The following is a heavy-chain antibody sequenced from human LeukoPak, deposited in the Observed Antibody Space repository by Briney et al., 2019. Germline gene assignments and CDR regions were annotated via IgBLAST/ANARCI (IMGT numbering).Heavy chain of an antibody. Sequence: GGSLRLSCAASGFTFSSYGMHWVRQAPGKGLEWVAFIRYDGSNKYYADSVKGRFTISRDNSKNTLYLQMNILRAEDTAVYYCAKDRKRRNYYDSSGYSYYFDYWGQGTLVTVSS. J-gene: IGHJ4*02. V-gene: IGHV3-30*02. CDR2: IRYDGSNK. CDR1: GFTFSSYG. CDR3: AKDRKRRNYYDSSGYSYYFDY. D-gene: IGHD3-22*01.